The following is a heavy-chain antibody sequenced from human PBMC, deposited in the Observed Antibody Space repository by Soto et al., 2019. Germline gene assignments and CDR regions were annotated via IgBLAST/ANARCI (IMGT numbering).Heavy chain of an antibody. CDR1: GFSLTNSGVG. V-gene: IGHV2-5*02. Sequence: QITLNESGPSVVRPTETLTLTCRFSGFSLTNSGVGVGWIRQSPGKAPEWLALIYWDDDKRYSASLKSRITIPKATSKNQVVLTVSDLDPTDTATYYCAHRVLRTVFGLVTTTAIYFDVWGQGTPVAVSS. CDR3: AHRVLRTVFGLVTTTAIYFDV. D-gene: IGHD3-3*01. J-gene: IGHJ4*02. CDR2: IYWDDDK.